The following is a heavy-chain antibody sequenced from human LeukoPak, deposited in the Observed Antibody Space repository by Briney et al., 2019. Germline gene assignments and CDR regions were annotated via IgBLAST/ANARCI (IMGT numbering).Heavy chain of an antibody. CDR3: ARKGGTRGPLNY. Sequence: GESLRLSCAASGFTFSNYWMSWVRQAPGKGLEWAANIKQDGSETYYVDSVKGRFTISRDNAKNSLFLQMNSLTAEDTAVYYCARKGGTRGPLNYWGQGTLVTVSS. J-gene: IGHJ4*02. D-gene: IGHD2-8*01. V-gene: IGHV3-7*01. CDR2: IKQDGSET. CDR1: GFTFSNYW.